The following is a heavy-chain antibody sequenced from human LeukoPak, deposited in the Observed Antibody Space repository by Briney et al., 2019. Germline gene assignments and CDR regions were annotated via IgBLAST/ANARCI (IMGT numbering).Heavy chain of an antibody. Sequence: ALVKVSCKASGYTFTGYYMQWVRQAPGHGLEWMGWINPDSGGTNYAQKFHGRVTMTRDTSISTAYMELSRLRSDDTAVYYCARDFDYRNYVFWFDPWGQGTLVTVSS. J-gene: IGHJ5*02. D-gene: IGHD4-11*01. CDR1: GYTFTGYY. V-gene: IGHV1-2*02. CDR3: ARDFDYRNYVFWFDP. CDR2: INPDSGGT.